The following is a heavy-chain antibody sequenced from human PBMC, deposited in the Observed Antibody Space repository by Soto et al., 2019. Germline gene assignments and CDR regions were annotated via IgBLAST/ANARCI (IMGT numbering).Heavy chain of an antibody. CDR3: ARHHDS. CDR1: GGTSIDHY. V-gene: IGHV4-59*08. J-gene: IGHJ4*02. Sequence: SLILPLTSTVVGGTSIDHYGSWIRKNTGKGLEWIGYIYYSGSTNYNPSLKSRVTISVDTSKNQFPLKLSSVTAADTAVYYCARHHDSWGQGTLVTVSS. CDR2: IYYSGST.